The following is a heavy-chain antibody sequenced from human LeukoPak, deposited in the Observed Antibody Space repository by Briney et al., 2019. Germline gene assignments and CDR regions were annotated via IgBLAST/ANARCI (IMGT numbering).Heavy chain of an antibody. Sequence: SETLSLTCAVYGGSFSGYYWSWIRQPPGKGLEWIGEINHSGSTNYNPSLKSRVTISVDTSKNQFSLKLSSVTAADTAVYYCARDRVTDYYDSSGYYTGRGAYYYYYYMDVWGKGTTVTISS. CDR3: ARDRVTDYYDSSGYYTGRGAYYYYYYMDV. V-gene: IGHV4-34*01. D-gene: IGHD3-22*01. CDR1: GGSFSGYY. J-gene: IGHJ6*03. CDR2: INHSGST.